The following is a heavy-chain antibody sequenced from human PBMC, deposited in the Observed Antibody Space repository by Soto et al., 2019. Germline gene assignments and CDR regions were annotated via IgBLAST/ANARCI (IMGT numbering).Heavy chain of an antibody. D-gene: IGHD2-21*02. CDR1: GFTFGNYA. J-gene: IGHJ3*01. Sequence: PGGFLRLSCAASGFTFGNYAMNWVRQAPGKGLEWISSISDPGTSTYYANSVKGRFSMSRDNSKNTLFLQMNRLRADDTAVYFCAKSLVTPSDDFDLWGRGTLVTVSS. V-gene: IGHV3-23*01. CDR3: AKSLVTPSDDFDL. CDR2: ISDPGTST.